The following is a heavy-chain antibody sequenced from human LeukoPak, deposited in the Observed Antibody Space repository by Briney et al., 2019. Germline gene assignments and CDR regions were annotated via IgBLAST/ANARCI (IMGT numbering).Heavy chain of an antibody. Sequence: PSETLSLTCTVSGGSISSGGYYWSWIRQHPGKGLEWIGYIYYSGSTYYNPSLKSRVTISVDTSKNQFSLKLSSVTAADTAVYYCARGASGSYYPLDYWGQGTLVTVSS. V-gene: IGHV4-31*03. CDR1: GGSISSGGYY. CDR3: ARGASGSYYPLDY. CDR2: IYYSGST. D-gene: IGHD1-26*01. J-gene: IGHJ4*02.